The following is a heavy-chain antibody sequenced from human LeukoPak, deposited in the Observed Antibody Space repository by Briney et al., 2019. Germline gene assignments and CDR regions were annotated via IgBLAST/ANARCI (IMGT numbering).Heavy chain of an antibody. J-gene: IGHJ4*02. CDR2: IIPIFGTA. V-gene: IGHV1-69*06. CDR1: GGTFSSYA. CDR3: ATEGRMVRGVYTDY. D-gene: IGHD3-10*01. Sequence: SVKVSCKASGGTFSSYAISWVRQAPGQGLEWMGGIIPIFGTANYAQKFQGRVTMTADTSTDTVYMELSSLRSEDTAVYYCATEGRMVRGVYTDYWGQGTLVTVSS.